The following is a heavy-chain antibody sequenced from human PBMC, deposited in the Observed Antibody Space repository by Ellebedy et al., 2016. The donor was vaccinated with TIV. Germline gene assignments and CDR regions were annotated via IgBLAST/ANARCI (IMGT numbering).Heavy chain of an antibody. V-gene: IGHV5-51*01. CDR1: GDSFIDYW. J-gene: IGHJ6*03. D-gene: IGHD6-6*01. Sequence: GGSLRLXXKASGDSFIDYWIGWVRQMPGKGLEWMGVIHPSDSDTRYSPSFQGQVTISADKSISTAYLQWSSLKASDTAMYYCARRGQLGGFMDVWGKGTTVTVSS. CDR3: ARRGQLGGFMDV. CDR2: IHPSDSDT.